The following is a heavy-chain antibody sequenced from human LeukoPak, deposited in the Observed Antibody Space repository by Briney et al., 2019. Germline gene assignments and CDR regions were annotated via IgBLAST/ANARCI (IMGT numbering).Heavy chain of an antibody. D-gene: IGHD2/OR15-2a*01. CDR2: IHYTGST. CDR3: ARHIGILGKWGFDY. CDR1: GFTFAEYG. J-gene: IGHJ4*02. Sequence: GSLRLSCAGSGFTFAEYGMSWIRQPPGKGLECIGYIHYTGSTNYNPSLKSRVTISVDTSKSQFSLKLSSVTAADTAVYYCARHIGILGKWGFDYWGQGTLVTVSS. V-gene: IGHV4-59*01.